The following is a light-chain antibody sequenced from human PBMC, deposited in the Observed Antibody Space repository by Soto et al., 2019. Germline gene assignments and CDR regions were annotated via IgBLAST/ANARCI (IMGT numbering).Light chain of an antibody. CDR3: LQHDSYLFT. CDR2: DAS. J-gene: IGKJ4*01. CDR1: QSVSSY. Sequence: EIVLTQSPATLSLSPGERATLSCRASQSVSSYLAWYQQKPGQAPRLLIYDASNRATGIPARFSGSGSGTDFTLTISSLEPEDFAVYYCLQHDSYLFTFGGGTKAEIK. V-gene: IGKV3-11*01.